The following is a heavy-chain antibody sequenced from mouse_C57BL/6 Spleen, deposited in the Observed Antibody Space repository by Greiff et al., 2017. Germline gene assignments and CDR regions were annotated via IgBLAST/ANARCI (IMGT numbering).Heavy chain of an antibody. V-gene: IGHV2-6*01. CDR1: GFSLTSYW. CDR2: IWGVGST. J-gene: IGHJ3*01. CDR3: AGNQAWFAY. Sequence: VQGVESGPGLVAPSPSLSISCTVSGFSLTSYWVDWVRQSPGKGLEWLGVIWGVGSTNYNSALKSRLSISKDNSKSQVFLKMNSLQTDDAAMYYCAGNQAWFAYWGQGTLVTVSA.